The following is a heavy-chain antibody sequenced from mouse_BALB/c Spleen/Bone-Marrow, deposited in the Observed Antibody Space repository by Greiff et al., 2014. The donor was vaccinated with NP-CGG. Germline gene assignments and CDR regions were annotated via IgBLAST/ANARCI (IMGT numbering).Heavy chain of an antibody. CDR2: INPYNDGT. D-gene: IGHD1-1*01. J-gene: IGHJ1*01. CDR1: GYTFTSYV. V-gene: IGHV1-14*01. Sequence: VQLKESGPELVKPRASVKMSCKASGYTFTSYVIHWVKQKPGQGLEWIGYINPYNDGTKYNEKFKGKATLTSDKSSSTAYMELSSLTSGDSAVYYCARGGYYGTSLYWYFDVWGAGTRSPSPQ. CDR3: ARGGYYGTSLYWYFDV.